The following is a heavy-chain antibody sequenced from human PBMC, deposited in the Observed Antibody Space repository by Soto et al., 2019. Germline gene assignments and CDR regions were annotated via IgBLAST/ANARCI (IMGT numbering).Heavy chain of an antibody. J-gene: IGHJ4*02. Sequence: QVQLVQSGAEVKKPGSSVKVSCKASGGTFSSYTISWVRQAPGQGLEWMGRIIPILGIANYAQKFQGRVTFTADRSTSTDYMELSSLRSEDTAVYYCARDAGTIFGVVILEYYFDYWGQGTLVTVSS. CDR2: IIPILGIA. D-gene: IGHD3-3*01. V-gene: IGHV1-69*08. CDR1: GGTFSSYT. CDR3: ARDAGTIFGVVILEYYFDY.